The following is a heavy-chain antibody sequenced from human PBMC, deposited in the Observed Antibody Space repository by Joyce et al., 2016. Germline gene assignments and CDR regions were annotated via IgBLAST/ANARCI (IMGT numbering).Heavy chain of an antibody. Sequence: EVQLVESGGGLVQPGGSLGLSCAASGFSFSDFSVNWVRLAPGKGLEWVSYIRSSSSITSYADSVRGRFTISTDNAKNSLYLQMSSLRDEDTAVYYCARDLVYAFDYWGPGTLVTVSS. CDR2: IRSSSSIT. V-gene: IGHV3-48*02. CDR3: ARDLVYAFDY. D-gene: IGHD6-6*01. CDR1: GFSFSDFS. J-gene: IGHJ4*02.